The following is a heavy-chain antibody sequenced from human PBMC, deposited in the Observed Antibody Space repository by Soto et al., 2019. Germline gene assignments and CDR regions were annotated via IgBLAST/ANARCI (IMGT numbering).Heavy chain of an antibody. J-gene: IGHJ4*02. Sequence: QVQLVESGGGVVQPGRSLRLSCAASGFTFNNYGIHWVRQAPGKGLERVAGISADGSDTSYTDSMKGRFTISRDNTRKTLYKQMNSLRADDTAVYYCAIDSYSGSGHYYIFDYWGQGTLVTVSS. CDR1: GFTFNNYG. CDR3: AIDSYSGSGHYYIFDY. V-gene: IGHV3-30*03. CDR2: ISADGSDT. D-gene: IGHD3-10*01.